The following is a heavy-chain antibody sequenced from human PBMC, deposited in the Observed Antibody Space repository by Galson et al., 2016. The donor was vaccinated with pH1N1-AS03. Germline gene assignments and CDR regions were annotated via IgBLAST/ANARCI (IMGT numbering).Heavy chain of an antibody. D-gene: IGHD2-15*01. CDR3: AIWLITATLPLLGDL. V-gene: IGHV3-23*01. Sequence: SLRLSCAASGFSFSSCAMSWVRQAPGKGLDWVSTISGNGGTTYHADSAKGRFTISRDNSKDTVYLQMSSLRVEDTAVYYCAIWLITATLPLLGDLWGHGTVVTVSS. J-gene: IGHJ5*02. CDR2: ISGNGGTT. CDR1: GFSFSSCA.